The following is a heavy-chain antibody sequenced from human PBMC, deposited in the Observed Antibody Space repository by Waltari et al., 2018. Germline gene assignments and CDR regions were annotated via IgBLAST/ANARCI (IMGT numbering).Heavy chain of an antibody. CDR1: GGSLGDYI. J-gene: IGHJ6*01. CDR2: VSHGGTA. CDR3: ARGRNYDSTLGRNDSSHSGLDV. V-gene: IGHV4-34*02. D-gene: IGHD3-3*01. Sequence: QVLLQQWGAGLLKPSETLSLTCDISGGSLGDYIWTLIRTPPGKGLEWLGQVSHGGTARSNPSVKSRVTLSLDTSQRHFSLRLQSVTAADTAVYYCARGRNYDSTLGRNDSSHSGLDVWGQGSAVTVSS.